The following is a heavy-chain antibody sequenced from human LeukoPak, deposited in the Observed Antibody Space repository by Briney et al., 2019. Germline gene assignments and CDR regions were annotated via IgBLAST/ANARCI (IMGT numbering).Heavy chain of an antibody. D-gene: IGHD3-3*01. CDR1: GYSISSGYY. V-gene: IGHV4-38-2*01. Sequence: PSETLSLTCAVSGYSISSGYYWGWIRQPPGKGLEWIGSIYHSGSTYYNPSLKSRVTISVDTSKNQFSLKLSSVTAADTAVYYCARQDVTLVRFLEWFNWFDPWGQGTLVTVSS. CDR2: IYHSGST. CDR3: ARQDVTLVRFLEWFNWFDP. J-gene: IGHJ5*02.